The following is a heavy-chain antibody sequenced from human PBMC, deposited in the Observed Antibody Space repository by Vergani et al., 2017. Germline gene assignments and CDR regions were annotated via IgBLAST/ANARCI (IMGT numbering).Heavy chain of an antibody. V-gene: IGHV4-38-2*02. Sequence: QIQLQESGPGLVKPSETLSLTCSVSGYSISRGFYWAWIRQTPEKGLEWIGGMFHTGEASNSPSLQSRVAFSMDTSKNQFFLQLTSVTAAVTAVYFCGVIMVRSPRPDNWFDSWGRRTLVTVSS. CDR1: GYSISRGFY. CDR2: MFHTGEA. D-gene: IGHD3-10*01. J-gene: IGHJ5*01. CDR3: GVIMVRSPRPDNWFDS.